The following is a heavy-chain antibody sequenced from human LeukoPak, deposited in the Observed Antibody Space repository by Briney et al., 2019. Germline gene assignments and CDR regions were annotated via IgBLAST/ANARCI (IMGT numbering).Heavy chain of an antibody. CDR2: INWNGGST. J-gene: IGHJ6*03. V-gene: IGHV3-20*04. CDR3: ARSVEYSTTAEDYYYYYMDV. Sequence: GGSLRLSCAASGFTFDDYGMSWVRQAPGKGLEWVSGINWNGGSTGYADSVKGRFTISRDNAKNSLYLQMNSLRAEDTALYYCARSVEYSTTAEDYYYYYMDVWGKGTTVTVSS. CDR1: GFTFDDYG. D-gene: IGHD6-6*01.